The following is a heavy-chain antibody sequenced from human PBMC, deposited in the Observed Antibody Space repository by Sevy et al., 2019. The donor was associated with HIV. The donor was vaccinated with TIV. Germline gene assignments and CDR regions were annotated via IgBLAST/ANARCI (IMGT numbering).Heavy chain of an antibody. D-gene: IGHD2-15*01. CDR1: GFTFSTST. J-gene: IGHJ4*02. Sequence: GGSLRLSCTTSGFTFSTSTMNWVRQAPGKGLEWVSLMTSSGSYILYADSVKGRFTISRDNAKNSVFLQMNSLRVEDTAVYYCVRDGWNYWGQGTLVTVSS. V-gene: IGHV3-21*01. CDR2: MTSSGSYI. CDR3: VRDGWNY.